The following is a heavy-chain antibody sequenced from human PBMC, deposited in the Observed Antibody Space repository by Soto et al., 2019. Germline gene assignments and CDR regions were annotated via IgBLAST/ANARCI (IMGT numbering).Heavy chain of an antibody. Sequence: GGSLRLSCAASGFTFSSYSMNWVRQAPGKGLEWVSSISSSSYIYYADSVKGRFTISRDNAKNSLYLQMNSLRAEDTAVYYCARVGDFWSGYYRWFDPWGQGTLVTVSS. CDR1: GFTFSSYS. J-gene: IGHJ5*02. CDR3: ARVGDFWSGYYRWFDP. D-gene: IGHD3-3*01. CDR2: ISSSSYI. V-gene: IGHV3-21*01.